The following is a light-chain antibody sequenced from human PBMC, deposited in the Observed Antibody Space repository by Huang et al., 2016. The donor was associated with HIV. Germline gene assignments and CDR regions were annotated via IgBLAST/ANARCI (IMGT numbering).Light chain of an antibody. J-gene: IGKJ3*01. CDR3: QQYNDWPPLLT. CDR1: QSVSSN. Sequence: EIVMTQSPATLSVSPGERATLSCRASQSVSSNLAWYQQKPAKAPRLLIYAASTRATGIPARFSGSGSGTEFTLTISSLQSEDFAVYYCQQYNDWPPLLTFGPGTKVDFK. V-gene: IGKV3-15*01. CDR2: AAS.